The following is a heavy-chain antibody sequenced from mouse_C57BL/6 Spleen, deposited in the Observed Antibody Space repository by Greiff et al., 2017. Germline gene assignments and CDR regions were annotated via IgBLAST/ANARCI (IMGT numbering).Heavy chain of an antibody. Sequence: EVQLQQSGAELVRPGASVKLSCTASGFNIKDDYMHWVKQRPEQGLEWIGWIDPENGDTEYASKFQGKATITADTSSNTAYLKLSSLTSEDTAVYYCTTSTVVKPWFAYWGQGTLVTVSA. D-gene: IGHD1-1*01. V-gene: IGHV14-4*01. CDR1: GFNIKDDY. CDR3: TTSTVVKPWFAY. CDR2: IDPENGDT. J-gene: IGHJ3*01.